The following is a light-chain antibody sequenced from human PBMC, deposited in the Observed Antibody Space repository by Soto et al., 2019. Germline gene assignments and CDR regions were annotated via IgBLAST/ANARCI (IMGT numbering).Light chain of an antibody. CDR3: SSYAGSNNSLYV. CDR2: EVS. V-gene: IGLV2-8*01. J-gene: IGLJ1*01. Sequence: QSVLTQPPSASGSPGQSVTISCTGTSSDVGGYNYVSWYQRHPGKAPKLMIYEVSKRPSGVPDRFSGSKSGNTASLTVSGLQAEDEADYYCSSYAGSNNSLYVFGTGTKVTVL. CDR1: SSDVGGYNY.